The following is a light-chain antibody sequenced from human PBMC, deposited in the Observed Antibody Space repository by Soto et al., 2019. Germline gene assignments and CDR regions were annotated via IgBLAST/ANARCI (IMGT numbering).Light chain of an antibody. J-gene: IGKJ1*01. Sequence: DILMTQSPSSLSASVGDRVTITCRASQGITTSLAWFQQKPGKAPKSLIFAASSLRSGVPSKFSGSGSGTDFTLTISSLQPEDFATYYCLQYKTYPWTFGQGTKVEIK. V-gene: IGKV1-16*02. CDR2: AAS. CDR1: QGITTS. CDR3: LQYKTYPWT.